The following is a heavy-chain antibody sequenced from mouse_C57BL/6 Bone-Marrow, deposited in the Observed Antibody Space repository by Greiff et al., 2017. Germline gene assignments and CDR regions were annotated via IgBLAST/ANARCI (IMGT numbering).Heavy chain of an antibody. D-gene: IGHD1-1*01. J-gene: IGHJ4*01. CDR3: ARCPLDYYGSSYYAMDY. Sequence: VQLQQSGAELVRPGTSVKVSCKASGYAFTNYLIEWVKQRPGQGLEWIGVINPGSGGTNSNEKFKGKATLTADKSSSTAYMQLSSLTSEDSAVYFCARCPLDYYGSSYYAMDYWGQGTSVTVSS. CDR2: INPGSGGT. CDR1: GYAFTNYL. V-gene: IGHV1-54*01.